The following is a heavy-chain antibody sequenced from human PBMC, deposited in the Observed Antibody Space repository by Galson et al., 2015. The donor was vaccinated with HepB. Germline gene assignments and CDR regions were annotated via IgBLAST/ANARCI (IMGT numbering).Heavy chain of an antibody. CDR3: ARGSVQGQWLVIPHYYYGMDV. D-gene: IGHD6-19*01. CDR2: VSHDGITK. V-gene: IGHV3-30*03. J-gene: IGHJ6*02. CDR1: GFTFSSYS. Sequence: SLRLSCAASGFTFSSYSMNWVRQAPGKGLEWAAVVSHDGITKYYADSMKGRFTISRDNSKNTLYLQMGSLRAEDMAVYYCARGSVQGQWLVIPHYYYGMDVWGQGTTVTVPS.